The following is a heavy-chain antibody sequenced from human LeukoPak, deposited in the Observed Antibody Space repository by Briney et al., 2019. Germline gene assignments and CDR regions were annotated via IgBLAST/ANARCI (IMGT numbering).Heavy chain of an antibody. J-gene: IGHJ4*02. CDR1: GGTFSSYT. CDR3: ATFGGQGYFDAY. D-gene: IGHD4-23*01. V-gene: IGHV1-69*02. CDR2: IIPILGIA. Sequence: GASVKVSCKASGGTFSSYTISWVRQAPGQGLEWMGRIIPILGIANYAQKFQGRVTITADKSTSTAYMELSSLRSEDTAVYYCATFGGQGYFDAYWGQGTLVTVSS.